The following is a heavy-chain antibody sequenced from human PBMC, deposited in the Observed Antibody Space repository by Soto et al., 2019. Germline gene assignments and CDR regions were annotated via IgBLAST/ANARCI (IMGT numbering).Heavy chain of an antibody. D-gene: IGHD5-12*01. CDR3: ARESPMATIHYYYYYGMDV. J-gene: IGHJ6*02. Sequence: GGSLRLSCAASGFTFSSYDMHWVRQATGKGLEWVSAIGTAGDTYYPGSVKGRFTISRENAKNSLYLQMNSLRAEDTAVYYCARESPMATIHYYYYYGMDVWGQGTTVTVSS. V-gene: IGHV3-13*01. CDR2: IGTAGDT. CDR1: GFTFSSYD.